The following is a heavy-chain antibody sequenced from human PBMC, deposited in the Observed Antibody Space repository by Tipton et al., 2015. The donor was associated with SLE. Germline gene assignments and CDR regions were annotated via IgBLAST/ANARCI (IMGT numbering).Heavy chain of an antibody. V-gene: IGHV4-39*02. CDR1: GGSISSSSYY. D-gene: IGHD6-13*01. Sequence: TLSLTCTVSGGSISSSSYYWGWIRQPPGKGLEWIGNIYYSGSTYYNPSLKSRVTISVDTSKNQFSLKLSSVTAADTAVYYCARDISGYSSSWYFDLWGRGTLVTVSS. CDR3: ARDISGYSSSWYFDL. J-gene: IGHJ2*01. CDR2: IYYSGST.